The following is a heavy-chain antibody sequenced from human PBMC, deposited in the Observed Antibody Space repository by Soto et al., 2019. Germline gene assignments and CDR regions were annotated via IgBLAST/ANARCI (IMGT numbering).Heavy chain of an antibody. CDR3: ARDSHDYIWGSYRNGMDV. Sequence: QVQLVQSGAEVKKPGSSVKVSCKASGSTFSKYAISWVRQAPGQGLEWMGGLIPILGTPKYAQKFQGRITITADESTTTAYMELSSVTFEDTAVYYCARDSHDYIWGSYRNGMDVWGQGTTVSVSS. J-gene: IGHJ6*02. D-gene: IGHD3-16*02. CDR1: GSTFSKYA. CDR2: LIPILGTP. V-gene: IGHV1-69*01.